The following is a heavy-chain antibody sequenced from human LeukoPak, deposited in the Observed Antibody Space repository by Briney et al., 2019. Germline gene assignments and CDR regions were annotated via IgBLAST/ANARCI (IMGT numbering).Heavy chain of an antibody. CDR2: INPNSGGT. J-gene: IGHJ5*02. Sequence: GASVKVSCKASGYTFTGYYMHWVRQAPGQGLEWMGWINPNSGGTNYEQKFQGRVTMTRDTSISTANMELSRLTSDDTAVYYCARGNNYDSGDYYSWFDPWGQGTLVIVSS. D-gene: IGHD3-22*01. V-gene: IGHV1-2*02. CDR1: GYTFTGYY. CDR3: ARGNNYDSGDYYSWFDP.